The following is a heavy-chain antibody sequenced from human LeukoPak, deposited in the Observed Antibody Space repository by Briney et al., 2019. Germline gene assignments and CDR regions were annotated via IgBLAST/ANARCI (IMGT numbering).Heavy chain of an antibody. D-gene: IGHD5-18*01. V-gene: IGHV3-23*01. J-gene: IGHJ4*02. Sequence: GGSLRLSCVASGFSFSSYVMNWVRQAPGTGLEWVSAISGNGGGTYYADSVKGRFTISRDNSKNTLSLQMNSLRAEDTAVYYCAKGIELWLMYFDHWGQGTLVTASS. CDR3: AKGIELWLMYFDH. CDR2: ISGNGGGT. CDR1: GFSFSSYV.